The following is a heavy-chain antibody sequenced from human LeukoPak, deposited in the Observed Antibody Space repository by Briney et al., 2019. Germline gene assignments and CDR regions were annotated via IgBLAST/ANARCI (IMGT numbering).Heavy chain of an antibody. V-gene: IGHV7-4-1*02. CDR2: IDTNTGNP. CDR3: ARNRISHHMDV. J-gene: IGHJ6*03. CDR1: GYTFTGYY. D-gene: IGHD2-15*01. Sequence: ASVKVSCKASGYTFTGYYMHWVRQAPEQGLECMGWIDTNTGNPTYAQGFTGRFVFSLDTSVSTAYLQISSLKAEDTAVYYCARNRISHHMDVWGKGTTVTVSS.